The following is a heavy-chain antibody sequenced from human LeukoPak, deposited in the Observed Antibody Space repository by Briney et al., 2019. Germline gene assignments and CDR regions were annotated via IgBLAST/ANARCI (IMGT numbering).Heavy chain of an antibody. Sequence: GGSLRLSCAASGFTFSSYAMHWVRQAPGKGLEWVAVISYDGSNKYYADSVKGRFTISRDNSKNTQYLQMNSLRAEDTAVYYCARVDCSGGSCQFDPWGQGTLVTVSS. V-gene: IGHV3-30-3*01. J-gene: IGHJ5*02. CDR3: ARVDCSGGSCQFDP. CDR1: GFTFSSYA. CDR2: ISYDGSNK. D-gene: IGHD2-15*01.